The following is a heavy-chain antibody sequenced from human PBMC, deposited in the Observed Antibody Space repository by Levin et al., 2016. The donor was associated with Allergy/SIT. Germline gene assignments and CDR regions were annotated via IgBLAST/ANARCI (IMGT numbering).Heavy chain of an antibody. CDR2: IYTSGST. Sequence: SETLSLTCTVSGGSISSTSYYWSWIRQPAGKGLEYIGRIYTSGSTNYNPSLKSRVTISVDTSKNQFSLKLSSVTAADTAVYYCATRPVVPAARFPNDAFDIWGQGTMVTVSS. D-gene: IGHD2-2*01. V-gene: IGHV4-61*02. CDR1: GGSISSTSYY. J-gene: IGHJ3*02. CDR3: ATRPVVPAARFPNDAFDI.